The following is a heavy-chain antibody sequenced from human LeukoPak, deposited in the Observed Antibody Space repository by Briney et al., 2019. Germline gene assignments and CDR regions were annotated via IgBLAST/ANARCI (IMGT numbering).Heavy chain of an antibody. CDR2: ISGSGGST. CDR3: AKEDETSGSYFDY. D-gene: IGHD1-26*01. Sequence: GGSLRLSCAASGVTLSSYAMSWARQAPGKGLEWVSAISGSGGSTYYADSVKGRFTISRDNSKNTLYLQMNSLRAEDTAVYYCAKEDETSGSYFDYWGQGTLVTVSS. J-gene: IGHJ4*02. CDR1: GVTLSSYA. V-gene: IGHV3-23*01.